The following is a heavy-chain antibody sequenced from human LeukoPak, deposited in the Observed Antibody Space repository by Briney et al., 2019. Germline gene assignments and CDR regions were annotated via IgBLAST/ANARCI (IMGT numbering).Heavy chain of an antibody. CDR3: TTDGVGIEGATFDY. V-gene: IGHV3-15*01. Sequence: GWSLRLCCAAAASTFINAWMSWGRQATGKGLEWGGRIKAVAHGGTTDYAAPVKGRFTISRDDSKNTLYLQMNSLKTEDTAVYYCTTDGVGIEGATFDYWGQGTLVTVSS. CDR2: IKAVAHGGTT. J-gene: IGHJ4*02. CDR1: ASTFINAW. D-gene: IGHD1-26*01.